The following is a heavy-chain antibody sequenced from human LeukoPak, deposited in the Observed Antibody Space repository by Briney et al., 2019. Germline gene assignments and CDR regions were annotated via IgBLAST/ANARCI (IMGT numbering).Heavy chain of an antibody. CDR3: ARHVGRAGDEPYFDY. Sequence: SETLSLTCTVSGGSISSRRYYWGWIRQPPGQGLEWIGSIYNSGIMYYDPSLKTRVTISVDTSKNQFSLNLISVTAADTAVYFCARHVGRAGDEPYFDYWGQGALVTVSS. V-gene: IGHV4-39*01. CDR1: GGSISSRRYY. D-gene: IGHD4-17*01. CDR2: IYNSGIM. J-gene: IGHJ4*02.